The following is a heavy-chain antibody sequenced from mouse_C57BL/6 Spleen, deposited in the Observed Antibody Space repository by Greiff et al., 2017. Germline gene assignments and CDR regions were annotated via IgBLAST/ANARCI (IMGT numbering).Heavy chain of an antibody. CDR2: IYPGDGDT. Sequence: FQLQQSGAELVKPGASVKISCKASGYAFSSYWMNWVKQRPGKGLEWIGQIYPGDGDTNYNGKFKGKATLTADKSSSTAYMQLSSLTSEDSAVYFCARWGYGSSYDYWGQGTTLTVSS. V-gene: IGHV1-80*01. J-gene: IGHJ2*01. CDR3: ARWGYGSSYDY. CDR1: GYAFSSYW. D-gene: IGHD1-1*01.